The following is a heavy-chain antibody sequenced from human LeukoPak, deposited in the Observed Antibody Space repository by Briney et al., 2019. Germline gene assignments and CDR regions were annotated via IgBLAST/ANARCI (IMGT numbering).Heavy chain of an antibody. CDR3: ARDSPPYGGNSGYYFDY. D-gene: IGHD4-23*01. J-gene: IGHJ4*02. V-gene: IGHV1-69*01. CDR2: IIPIFGTA. Sequence: SVKVSCKASGGTFSSYAISWVQQAPGQGLEWMGGIIPIFGTANYAQKFQGKVTITADESTSTAYMELSSLRSEDTAVYYCARDSPPYGGNSGYYFDYWGQGTLVTVS. CDR1: GGTFSSYA.